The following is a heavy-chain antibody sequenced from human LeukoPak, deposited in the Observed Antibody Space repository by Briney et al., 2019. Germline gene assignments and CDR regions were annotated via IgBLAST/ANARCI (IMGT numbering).Heavy chain of an antibody. CDR3: ASLGDYSL. D-gene: IGHD4-11*01. CDR1: GGSISSYY. J-gene: IGHJ2*01. V-gene: IGHV4-59*01. Sequence: PSETLSLTCTVSGGSISSYYWSWVRQPPGKGLEWIGYIYYSGSTNYNPSLKSRVTISVDTSKNQFSLKLSSVTAADTAVYYCASLGDYSLWGRGTLVTVSS. CDR2: IYYSGST.